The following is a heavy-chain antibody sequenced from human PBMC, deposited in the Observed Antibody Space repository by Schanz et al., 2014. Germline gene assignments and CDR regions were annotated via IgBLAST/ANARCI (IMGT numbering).Heavy chain of an antibody. CDR2: LSEGGGGT. J-gene: IGHJ4*02. CDR1: GFTFTNYA. D-gene: IGHD3-10*01. Sequence: DVQLLESGGGLVQPGGSLRLSCAASGFTFTNYAMSWVRQAPGKGLEWVSALSEGGGGTHYADSVRGRFTISRDNAKNTLYLQMNSLRAEDAGVYYWARIGGSVCDYWAQGTLVTVSS. V-gene: IGHV3-23*01. CDR3: ARIGGSVCDY.